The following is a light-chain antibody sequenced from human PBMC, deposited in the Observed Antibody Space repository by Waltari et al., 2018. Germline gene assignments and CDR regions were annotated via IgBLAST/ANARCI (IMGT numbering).Light chain of an antibody. CDR2: DFN. J-gene: IGLJ1*01. CDR1: SSDVGGYNY. CDR3: CSYAGSYV. Sequence: QSALTQPRSVSGSPGQSVTISCTGTSSDVGGYNYVSWYQQHPVKAPKLMIYDFNARPSGVPDRFSGSKSGNTASLTISGLQAEDEADYYCCSYAGSYVFGTGTKVTVL. V-gene: IGLV2-11*01.